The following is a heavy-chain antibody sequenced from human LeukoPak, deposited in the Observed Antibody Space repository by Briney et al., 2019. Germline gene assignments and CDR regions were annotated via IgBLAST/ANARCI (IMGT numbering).Heavy chain of an antibody. Sequence: GGSLRLSCSASGFRFSDHAMHWVRQSPGRGLEWLAFISHDGGNKYYAESVEGRFTISRANSKNTVYLQLSGLRAEDTALYYCDSEDIAELQFWGQGTLVSVSS. J-gene: IGHJ4*02. CDR2: ISHDGGNK. CDR3: DSEDIAELQF. V-gene: IGHV3-30*15. D-gene: IGHD2-15*01. CDR1: GFRFSDHA.